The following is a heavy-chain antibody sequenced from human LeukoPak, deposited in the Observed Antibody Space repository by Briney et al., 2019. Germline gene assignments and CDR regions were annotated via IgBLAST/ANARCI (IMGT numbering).Heavy chain of an antibody. Sequence: PGGSLRLSCAASGFTFSGYAMHWVRQAPGKGLEWVAVISYDGSNKYYADSVKGRFTISRDNSKNTLYLQMNSLRAEDTAVYYCARDGRVYSYGPAYFDYWGQGTLVTVSS. CDR1: GFTFSGYA. CDR2: ISYDGSNK. CDR3: ARDGRVYSYGPAYFDY. J-gene: IGHJ4*02. D-gene: IGHD5-18*01. V-gene: IGHV3-30*04.